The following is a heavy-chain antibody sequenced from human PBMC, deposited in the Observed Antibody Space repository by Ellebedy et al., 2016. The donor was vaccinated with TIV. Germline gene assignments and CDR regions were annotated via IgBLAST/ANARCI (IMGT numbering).Heavy chain of an antibody. Sequence: AASVKVSCKASGYTFTNYYMNWVRQAPGQRLGWLGIINPGGGGTSYAQKFQGRVTMTRDTSTSTVYMELSSLRSEDTAVYYCARDQAEGRSSDYWGQGTLVTVSS. D-gene: IGHD6-13*01. CDR1: GYTFTNYY. CDR3: ARDQAEGRSSDY. J-gene: IGHJ4*02. CDR2: INPGGGGT. V-gene: IGHV1-46*01.